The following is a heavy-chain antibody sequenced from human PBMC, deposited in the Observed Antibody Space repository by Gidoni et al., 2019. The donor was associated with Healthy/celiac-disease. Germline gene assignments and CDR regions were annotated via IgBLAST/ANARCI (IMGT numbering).Heavy chain of an antibody. CDR1: GFPFSSYA. CDR2: ISGSGGST. CDR3: AKGAGRYCSGGSCRTFDY. V-gene: IGHV3-23*01. Sequence: EVQLLESGGGLVQPGGSLRLSCAASGFPFSSYAMSWVRQAPGKGLEWVSAISGSGGSTYYADSVKGRFTISRDNSKNTLYLQMNSLRAEDTAVYYCAKGAGRYCSGGSCRTFDYWGQGTLVTVSS. D-gene: IGHD2-15*01. J-gene: IGHJ4*02.